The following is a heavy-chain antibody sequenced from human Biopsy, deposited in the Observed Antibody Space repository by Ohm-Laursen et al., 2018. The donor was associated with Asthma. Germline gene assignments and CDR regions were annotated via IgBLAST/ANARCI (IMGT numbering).Heavy chain of an antibody. CDR3: AKARIHHCDDSSGYYKHD. CDR1: GFTFTDYW. V-gene: IGHV3-74*01. J-gene: IGHJ4*02. Sequence: SLRLSCSAAGFTFTDYWMHWVRQAPGKGLVWVSRINVDGTSTNDADSVKGRFTISRDNAKNTLYLQMNSLRAEDTAVYYCAKARIHHCDDSSGYYKHDWGQGTLVTVSS. D-gene: IGHD3-22*01. CDR2: INVDGTST.